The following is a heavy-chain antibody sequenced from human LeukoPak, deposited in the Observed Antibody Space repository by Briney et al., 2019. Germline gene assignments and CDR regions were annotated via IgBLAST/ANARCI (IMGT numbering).Heavy chain of an antibody. V-gene: IGHV1-18*01. J-gene: IGHJ4*02. CDR3: ARTGGYYDCWSGLFDY. CDR2: ISAYNGNT. CDR1: GYTFTSYG. D-gene: IGHD3-3*01. Sequence: GASVKVSCKASGYTFTSYGISWVRQAPGQGLEWMGWISAYNGNTNYAQKLQGRVTMTTDTSTSTAYMELRSLRSDDTAVYYCARTGGYYDCWSGLFDYWGQGTLVTVSS.